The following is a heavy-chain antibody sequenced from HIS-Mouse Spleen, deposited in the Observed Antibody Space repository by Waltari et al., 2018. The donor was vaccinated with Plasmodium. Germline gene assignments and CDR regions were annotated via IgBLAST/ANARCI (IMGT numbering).Heavy chain of an antibody. CDR2: IKQDGSEK. CDR3: ASSWYWYFDL. Sequence: EVQLVESGGGLVQPGGSLRLSCAASGFTFSSYWMSWVRQARGKGREGVAKIKQDGSEKYYVDSVKGRFTSSRDNAKNSLYLQMNSLRAEDTAVYYCASSWYWYFDLWGRGTLVTVSS. J-gene: IGHJ2*01. CDR1: GFTFSSYW. V-gene: IGHV3-7*01. D-gene: IGHD6-13*01.